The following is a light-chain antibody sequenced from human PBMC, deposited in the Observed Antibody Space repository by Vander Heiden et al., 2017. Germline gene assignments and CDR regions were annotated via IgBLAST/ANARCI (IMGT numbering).Light chain of an antibody. Sequence: DVVMTQSPDSLAVSLGERATINCKSSQSLSYNSNDKDYLAWFQQKPGQPPKLLNYWASTRESGVPDRFSGSASGTDFTLTISSLQAEDVAVYYCLQYYNVPRTFGQGTRVEIK. J-gene: IGKJ1*01. CDR1: QSLSYNSNDKDY. CDR3: LQYYNVPRT. V-gene: IGKV4-1*01. CDR2: WAS.